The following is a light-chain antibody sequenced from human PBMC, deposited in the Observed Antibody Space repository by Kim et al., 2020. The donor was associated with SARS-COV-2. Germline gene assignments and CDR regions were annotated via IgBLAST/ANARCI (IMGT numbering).Light chain of an antibody. CDR2: DVS. Sequence: ITISYTGTGSGVGGFFYVSWYQQHPGKAPKLMIYDVSNRPSGVSNRFSGSKSGNTASLTISGLQAEDEADYYCSSYTSSTALVVFGGGTQLTVL. CDR1: GSGVGGFFY. V-gene: IGLV2-14*03. CDR3: SSYTSSTALVV. J-gene: IGLJ2*01.